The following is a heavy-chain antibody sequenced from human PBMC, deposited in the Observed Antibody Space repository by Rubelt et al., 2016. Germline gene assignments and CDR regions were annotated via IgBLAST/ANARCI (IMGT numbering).Heavy chain of an antibody. CDR1: GGSFRGYY. Sequence: QVQLQQWGAGLLKPSETLSLTCAVYGGSFRGYYWSWIRQPPGKGLEWIGEINPSGSTNSTPSLTIRGTISVDTAKSHVSRRLSLVTAAATAVYYGASRYYDIWSGYYRGGWFDPWGQGTLVTVSS. V-gene: IGHV4-34*01. D-gene: IGHD3-3*01. J-gene: IGHJ5*02. CDR2: INPSGST. CDR3: ASRYYDIWSGYYRGGWFDP.